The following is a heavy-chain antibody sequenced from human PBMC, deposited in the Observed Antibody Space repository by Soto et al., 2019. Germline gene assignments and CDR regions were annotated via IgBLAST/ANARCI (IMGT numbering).Heavy chain of an antibody. V-gene: IGHV4-31*03. J-gene: IGHJ6*02. D-gene: IGHD5-12*01. CDR1: GGSISSGGYY. CDR2: IYYSGST. Sequence: SETLSLTFTVSGGSISSGGYYWSWIRQHRGKGLEWIGYIYYSGSTYYNPSLKSRVTISVDTSKNQFSLKLSSVTAADTAVYYCARANTLLRGYSGYNPDYGMDVWGQGTTVTVSS. CDR3: ARANTLLRGYSGYNPDYGMDV.